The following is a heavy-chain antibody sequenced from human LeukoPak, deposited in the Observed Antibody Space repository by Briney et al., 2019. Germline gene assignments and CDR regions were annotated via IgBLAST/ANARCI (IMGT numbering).Heavy chain of an antibody. CDR2: INWNGVHT. CDR1: GFTFDDYG. J-gene: IGHJ4*02. CDR3: ARIDRAGTTGYFDY. D-gene: IGHD1-1*01. Sequence: GGSLRLSCAASGFTFDDYGMTWVRHGPGKGLEWVSGINWNGVHTAYADSLKGRFTITRENTNNSLYLYMISLRAEDTAFYYCARIDRAGTTGYFDYWGQGALVTVSS. V-gene: IGHV3-20*04.